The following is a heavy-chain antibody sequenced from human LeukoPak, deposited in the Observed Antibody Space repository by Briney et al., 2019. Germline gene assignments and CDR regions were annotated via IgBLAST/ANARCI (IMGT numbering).Heavy chain of an antibody. V-gene: IGHV4-59*01. CDR2: IYYSGST. CDR3: ARDTAYYYDSSRAFDI. D-gene: IGHD3-22*01. CDR1: GGSISSYY. J-gene: IGHJ3*02. Sequence: SETLSLTCTVSGGSISSYYWSWIRQPPGKGLEWIGYIYYSGSTNYNPSLKSRVTISVDTSKNQFSLKLRSVTAADTAMYYCARDTAYYYDSSRAFDIWGQGTMVTVSS.